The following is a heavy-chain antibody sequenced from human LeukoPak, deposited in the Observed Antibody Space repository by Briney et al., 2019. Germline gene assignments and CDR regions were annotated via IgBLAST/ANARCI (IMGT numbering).Heavy chain of an antibody. Sequence: SGPTLVNPTQTLTLTCTFSGFSLSTSGMCVSWIRQPPGKALEWLARIDWDDDKYYSTSLKTRLTISKDTSKNQVVLTMTNMDPVDTATYYCARGHNTGVPLDYWGQGTLVTVSS. CDR2: IDWDDDK. D-gene: IGHD3-10*01. CDR1: GFSLSTSGMC. J-gene: IGHJ4*02. CDR3: ARGHNTGVPLDY. V-gene: IGHV2-70*11.